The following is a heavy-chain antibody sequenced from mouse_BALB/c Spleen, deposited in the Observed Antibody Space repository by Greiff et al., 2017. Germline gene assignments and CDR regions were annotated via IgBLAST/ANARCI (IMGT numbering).Heavy chain of an antibody. D-gene: IGHD2-14*01. CDR3: TRETHRYDVLFDY. V-gene: IGHV1-5*01. CDR1: GYTFTSYW. J-gene: IGHJ2*01. Sequence: VHVKQSGTVLARPGASVKMSCKASGYTFTSYWMHWVKQRPGQGLEWIGAIYPGNSDTSYNQKFKGKAKLTAVTSTSTAYMELSSLTNEDSAVYYCTRETHRYDVLFDYWGQGTTLTVSS. CDR2: IYPGNSDT.